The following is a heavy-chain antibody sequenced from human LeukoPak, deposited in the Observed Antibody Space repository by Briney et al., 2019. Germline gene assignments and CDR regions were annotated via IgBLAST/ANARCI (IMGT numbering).Heavy chain of an antibody. J-gene: IGHJ4*02. Sequence: GESLKISCKGSGYSFTSYWIGWVRQLPGKGLEWMGIIYPGDSDTRDSPSFQGQVTISADKSISTAYLQWSSLKASDTAMYYCARNDFWSGYPPEYYFDYWGQGTLVTVSS. D-gene: IGHD3-3*01. CDR2: IYPGDSDT. V-gene: IGHV5-51*01. CDR1: GYSFTSYW. CDR3: ARNDFWSGYPPEYYFDY.